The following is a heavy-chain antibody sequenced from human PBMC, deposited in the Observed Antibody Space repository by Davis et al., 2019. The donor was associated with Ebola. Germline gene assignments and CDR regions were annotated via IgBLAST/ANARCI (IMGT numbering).Heavy chain of an antibody. D-gene: IGHD1-26*01. J-gene: IGHJ4*02. CDR2: INPSGGST. CDR3: ARDLGYGIVGATAGY. V-gene: IGHV1-46*01. Sequence: ASVKVSCKASGYTFTSYYMHWVRQAPGQGLEWMGIINPSGGSTSYAQKFQGRVTMTRDTSTSTVYMALSSLRSEDTAVYYCARDLGYGIVGATAGYWGQGTLVTVSS. CDR1: GYTFTSYY.